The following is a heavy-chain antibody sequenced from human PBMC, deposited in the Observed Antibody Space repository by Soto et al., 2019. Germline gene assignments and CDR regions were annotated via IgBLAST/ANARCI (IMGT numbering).Heavy chain of an antibody. CDR3: ARVGGFGATTIDY. D-gene: IGHD3-10*01. V-gene: IGHV4-30-4*01. Sequence: QVQLQESGPGLVKPSQTLSLTCTVSGGSISSGDYYWSWIRQPPGKGLEWIGYIYYSGSTYYNPSLMSRVTLSVDTSKNQFTLKLSSVTAADTAVYYCARVGGFGATTIDYWGQGTLVTVSS. J-gene: IGHJ4*02. CDR1: GGSISSGDYY. CDR2: IYYSGST.